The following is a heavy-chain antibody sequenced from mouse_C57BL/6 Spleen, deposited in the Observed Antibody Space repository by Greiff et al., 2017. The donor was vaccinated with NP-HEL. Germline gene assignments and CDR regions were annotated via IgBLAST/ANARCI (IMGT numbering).Heavy chain of an antibody. CDR1: GYAFSSSW. Sequence: VQLQQSGPELVKPGASVKISCKASGYAFSSSWMNWVKQRPGKGLEWIGRIYPGDGDTNYNGKFKGKATLTADKSSSTAYMQLSSLTSEDSAVYFCARAYDYDGRTYFDYWGQGTTLTVSS. J-gene: IGHJ2*01. CDR2: IYPGDGDT. V-gene: IGHV1-82*01. D-gene: IGHD2-4*01. CDR3: ARAYDYDGRTYFDY.